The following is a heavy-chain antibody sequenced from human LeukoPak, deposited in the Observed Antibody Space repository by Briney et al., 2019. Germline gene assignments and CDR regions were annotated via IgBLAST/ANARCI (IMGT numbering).Heavy chain of an antibody. D-gene: IGHD5-24*01. J-gene: IGHJ4*02. CDR2: IWYDGSNK. CDR1: GFTFSSYG. V-gene: IGHV3-33*01. CDR3: ARELHVGDYVGY. Sequence: GRSLRLSCAASGFTFSSYGMRWVRQAPGKGLEWVAVIWYDGSNKYYADSVKGRFTISRDNSKNTLYLQMNSLRAEDKAVYYCARELHVGDYVGYWGQGTLVTVSS.